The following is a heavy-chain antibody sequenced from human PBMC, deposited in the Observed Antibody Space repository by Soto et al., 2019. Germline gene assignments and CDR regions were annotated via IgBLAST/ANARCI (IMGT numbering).Heavy chain of an antibody. CDR3: ARDLGYYDSSGYFDY. CDR1: GFPFSDYS. Sequence: QVQLVESGGGLVKPGGSLRLSCAASGFPFSDYSMSWIRQAPGKGLEWVSYISSSDSIIYYTDSVKGRFTISRDNAKNSLYLQMNSLRAEDTAVYYCARDLGYYDSSGYFDYWGQGTLVTVSS. CDR2: ISSSDSII. D-gene: IGHD3-22*01. V-gene: IGHV3-11*01. J-gene: IGHJ4*02.